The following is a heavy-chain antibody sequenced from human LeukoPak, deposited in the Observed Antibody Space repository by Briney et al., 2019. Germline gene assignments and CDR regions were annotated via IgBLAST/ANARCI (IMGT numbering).Heavy chain of an antibody. CDR1: GNSFGDYY. V-gene: IGHV4-4*07. CDR3: ARVVEITMVRGVIIPYYYMDV. Sequence: SETLSLTCTVSGNSFGDYYWSWIRQPAGKGLEWVGRIYTSGSTTYNPSLKSRVTISVDTSKNQFSLKLSSVTAADTAVYYCARVVEITMVRGVIIPYYYMDVWGKGTTVTISS. D-gene: IGHD3-10*01. CDR2: IYTSGST. J-gene: IGHJ6*03.